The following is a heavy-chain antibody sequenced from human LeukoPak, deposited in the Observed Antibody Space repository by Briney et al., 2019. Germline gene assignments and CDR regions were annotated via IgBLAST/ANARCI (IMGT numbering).Heavy chain of an antibody. CDR1: GGPISSGGYS. D-gene: IGHD3-22*01. V-gene: IGHV4-30-2*01. CDR3: ARGAYDSSGTLDY. CDR2: IYHSGST. Sequence: SETLSLTCAVSGGPISSGGYSWSWIRQPPGKGLEWIGYIYHSGSTYYNPSLKSRVTISVDRSKNQFSLKLSSVTAADTAVYYCARGAYDSSGTLDYWGQGTLVTVSS. J-gene: IGHJ4*02.